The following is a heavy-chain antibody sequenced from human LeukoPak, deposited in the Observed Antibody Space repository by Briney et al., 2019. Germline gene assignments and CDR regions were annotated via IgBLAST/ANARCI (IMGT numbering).Heavy chain of an antibody. J-gene: IGHJ5*02. CDR3: ARHRGYCSGSRCYSVWFDP. Sequence: NPSETLSLTCTVSGVSISTYYWSWIRQPPGKGLEWIGCIYCSGNTNNSPSLKSRVTISVDTSKNQFSLSLTSVTAADTAVYYCARHRGYCSGSRCYSVWFDPWGQGTLVTVSS. V-gene: IGHV4-59*08. CDR1: GVSISTYY. CDR2: IYCSGNT. D-gene: IGHD2-15*01.